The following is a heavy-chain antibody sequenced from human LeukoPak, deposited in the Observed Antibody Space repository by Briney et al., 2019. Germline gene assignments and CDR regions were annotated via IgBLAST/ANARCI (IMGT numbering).Heavy chain of an antibody. CDR2: ISYDGNKK. Sequence: GGSLRLSCAASGFTFSSYGMHWVRQAPGKGLEWVAVISYDGNKKYYADSVKGRFTISRDNSKNTLYLQMNSLRAEDTALYFCAKKAQYNGNYPLDYWGQGTLVTVSS. V-gene: IGHV3-30*18. D-gene: IGHD1-26*01. J-gene: IGHJ4*02. CDR1: GFTFSSYG. CDR3: AKKAQYNGNYPLDY.